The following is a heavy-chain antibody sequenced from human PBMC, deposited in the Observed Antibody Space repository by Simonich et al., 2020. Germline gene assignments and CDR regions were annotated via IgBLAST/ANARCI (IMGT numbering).Heavy chain of an antibody. D-gene: IGHD2-2*01. V-gene: IGHV3-21*01. J-gene: IGHJ6*02. CDR1: GFTFSSYS. CDR2: ISSSSSYI. Sequence: EVQLVESGGGLVKPGGSLRLSCAASGFTFSSYSMNWVRQAPGKGLEWVSSISSSSSYIYYADSVKGRFTISRDNAKNSLYLQMNSLGAEDTAVYYCAGGVYRSSTSCSTYYYYGMDVWGQGTTVTVSS. CDR3: AGGVYRSSTSCSTYYYYGMDV.